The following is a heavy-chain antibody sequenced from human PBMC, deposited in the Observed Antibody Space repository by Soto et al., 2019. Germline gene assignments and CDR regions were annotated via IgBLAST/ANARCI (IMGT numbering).Heavy chain of an antibody. CDR1: GYTFTGYC. CDR2: INPNSGGT. J-gene: IGHJ6*02. CDR3: ARFRLDIVLVVAGGMDV. D-gene: IGHD2-15*01. V-gene: IGHV1-2*02. Sequence: ASVKVSCKASGYTFTGYCMHWVRQAPGQGLEWMGWINPNSGGTNYAQKFQGRVTMTRDTSISTAYMELSRLRSDDTAVNYCARFRLDIVLVVAGGMDVWGQGTTVTVSS.